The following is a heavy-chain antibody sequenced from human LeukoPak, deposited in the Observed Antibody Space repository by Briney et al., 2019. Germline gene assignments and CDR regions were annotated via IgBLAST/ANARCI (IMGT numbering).Heavy chain of an antibody. CDR3: ASLFPYQTNLGYCSSTSCYNYYHGMDV. J-gene: IGHJ6*02. CDR1: GVTFSSYA. V-gene: IGHV3-7*01. CDR2: INQDGSEK. D-gene: IGHD2-2*01. Sequence: GGSLRLSCAASGVTFSSYAMSWVRQAPGKGLEWVAHINQDGSEKYYVDSVKGRFTISRDNAKKSLYLQMNSLSAEATAVYYCASLFPYQTNLGYCSSTSCYNYYHGMDVWGQGTTVTVSS.